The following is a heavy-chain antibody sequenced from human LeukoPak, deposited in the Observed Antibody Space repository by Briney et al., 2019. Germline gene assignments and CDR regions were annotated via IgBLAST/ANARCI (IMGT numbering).Heavy chain of an antibody. Sequence: RPGGSLSSSCPAPGFTFRRYWMPWARQAPGKGLLWVYRFIPVGSPTTYADSVKGRFTISRDNAKNTLYLQMNSLRAEDTAVYYCARGPYFASSSGYYYYYMDVWGKGTTVTVSS. CDR3: ARGPYFASSSGYYYYYMDV. CDR2: FIPVGSPT. J-gene: IGHJ6*03. V-gene: IGHV3-74*01. D-gene: IGHD6-6*01. CDR1: GFTFRRYW.